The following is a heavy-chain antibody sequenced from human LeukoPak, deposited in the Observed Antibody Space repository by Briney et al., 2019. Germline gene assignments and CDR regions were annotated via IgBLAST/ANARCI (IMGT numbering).Heavy chain of an antibody. CDR1: GYTFTSYA. CDR2: ISPTGDIT. D-gene: IGHD1-26*01. CDR3: ARGRVGATWDDY. Sequence: ASVKVSCKASGYTFTSYAMHWVRQAPGQGLEWVGVISPTGDITVYAQEFQGRVTMTRDTSTSTLYMELSSLRSEDTAVYYCARGRVGATWDDYWGQGTLVTVSS. J-gene: IGHJ4*02. V-gene: IGHV1-46*01.